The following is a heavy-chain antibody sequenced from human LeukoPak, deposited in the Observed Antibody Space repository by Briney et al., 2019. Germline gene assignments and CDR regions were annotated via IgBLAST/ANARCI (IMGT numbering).Heavy chain of an antibody. J-gene: IGHJ5*02. CDR2: IIPIFGTA. Sequence: AASVKVSCKASGGTFSSYAISWVRQAPGQGLEWMGGIIPIFGTANYAQKFQGRVTITADESTSTAYMELSSLRSEDTAVYYCARDLLPQEEDDPWGQGTLVTVSS. CDR3: ARDLLPQEEDDP. V-gene: IGHV1-69*13. CDR1: GGTFSSYA.